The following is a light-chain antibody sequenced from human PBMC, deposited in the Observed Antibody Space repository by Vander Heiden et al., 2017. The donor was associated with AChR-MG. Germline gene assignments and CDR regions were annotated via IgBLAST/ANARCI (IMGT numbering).Light chain of an antibody. J-gene: IGLJ3*02. V-gene: IGLV1-47*01. CDR1: SSNIGTNY. CDR3: AAWDDSLSGLHWV. CDR2: RNN. Sequence: QSVLTQPPSASGTPGQGVTISCSGSSSNIGTNYLYWYQQLPGTAPKLLIYRNNQRPSGVPDRFSGSKSGTSASLAISGLQAEDEADYYCAAWDDSLSGLHWVFGGGTKLTVL.